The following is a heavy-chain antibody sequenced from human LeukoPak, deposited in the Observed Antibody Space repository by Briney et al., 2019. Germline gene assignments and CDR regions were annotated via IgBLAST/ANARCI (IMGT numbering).Heavy chain of an antibody. CDR2: ITGSGGDT. J-gene: IGHJ4*02. CDR1: GFTFSTYA. V-gene: IGHV3-23*01. Sequence: PGGSLRLSCAASGFTFSTYAMSWVRRAPGKGLEWISAITGSGGDTYHADSVKGRFTISRDNSKNTLYLEMNSLRAEDTAIYHCAKGSANARPYYFDYWGQGILVTASS. D-gene: IGHD2-15*01. CDR3: AKGSANARPYYFDY.